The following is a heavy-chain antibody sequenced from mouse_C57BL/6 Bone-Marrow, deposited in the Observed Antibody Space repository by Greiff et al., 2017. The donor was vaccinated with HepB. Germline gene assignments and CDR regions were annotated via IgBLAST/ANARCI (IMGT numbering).Heavy chain of an antibody. Sequence: QVQLQQPGAELVKPGASVKMSCKASGYTFTSYWITWVKQRPGQGLEWIGDIYPGSGSTNYNEKFKSKATLTVDKSSSTAYMQLSSLTSEDSAVYYCARSTTHFDVWGTGTTVTVSS. V-gene: IGHV1-55*01. D-gene: IGHD1-1*01. CDR2: IYPGSGST. J-gene: IGHJ1*03. CDR1: GYTFTSYW. CDR3: ARSTTHFDV.